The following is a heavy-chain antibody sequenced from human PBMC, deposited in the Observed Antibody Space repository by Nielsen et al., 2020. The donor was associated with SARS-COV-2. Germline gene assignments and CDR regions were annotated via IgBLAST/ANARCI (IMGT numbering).Heavy chain of an antibody. J-gene: IGHJ6*02. V-gene: IGHV3-30-3*01. CDR1: GFTFSSYA. CDR3: ARDEGVLVGANGMDV. Sequence: GGSLRLSCAASGFTFSSYAMHWVRQAPGKGLEWVAVISYDGSNKYYADSVKGRFTISRDNSKNTLYLQMNSLRAEDTAVYYCARDEGVLVGANGMDVWGQGTTVTVSS. CDR2: ISYDGSNK. D-gene: IGHD1-26*01.